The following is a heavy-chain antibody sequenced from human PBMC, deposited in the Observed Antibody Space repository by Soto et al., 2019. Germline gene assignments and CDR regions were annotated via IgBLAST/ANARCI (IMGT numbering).Heavy chain of an antibody. CDR1: GFTVSSSY. J-gene: IGHJ4*02. Sequence: GGSLRLSCAASGFTVSSSYMSWVRQAPGKGLEWVSLIYRDGSTYYANSVKGRVTISRDNSKNALYLQMNSLRAEDTAVYYCAKWNGGFDYWGQGTLVTVSS. CDR2: IYRDGST. V-gene: IGHV3-66*01. CDR3: AKWNGGFDY. D-gene: IGHD3-16*01.